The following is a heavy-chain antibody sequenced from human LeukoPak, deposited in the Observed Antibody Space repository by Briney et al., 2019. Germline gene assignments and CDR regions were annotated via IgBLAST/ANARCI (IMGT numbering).Heavy chain of an antibody. Sequence: GGSLRLSCSASGFTFSSYAMHWVRQAPGKGLEYVSAISSNGGSTYYADSVKGRFTISRDNSKNTLYLQMNSLRAEDTAVYYCAKLLGGGYKDAFDIWGQGTMVTVSS. J-gene: IGHJ3*02. V-gene: IGHV3-64*04. D-gene: IGHD3-22*01. CDR2: ISSNGGST. CDR1: GFTFSSYA. CDR3: AKLLGGGYKDAFDI.